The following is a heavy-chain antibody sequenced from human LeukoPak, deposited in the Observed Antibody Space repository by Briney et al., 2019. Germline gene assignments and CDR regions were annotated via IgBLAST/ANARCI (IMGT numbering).Heavy chain of an antibody. V-gene: IGHV5-51*01. Sequence: PGESLRISCKGSGYFFTSYWIAWVRQMPGKGLEWMGIIYPGDSDTRYSPSFQGQVTISADKSISTAYLQWSSLKASDTAVYYCARSYGSGSYGGAFDIWGQGTMVSVSS. J-gene: IGHJ3*02. CDR3: ARSYGSGSYGGAFDI. D-gene: IGHD3-10*01. CDR1: GYFFTSYW. CDR2: IYPGDSDT.